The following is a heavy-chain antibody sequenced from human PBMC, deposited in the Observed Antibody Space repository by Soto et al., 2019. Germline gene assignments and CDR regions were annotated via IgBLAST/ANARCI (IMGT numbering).Heavy chain of an antibody. CDR1: GDSISSSNYS. V-gene: IGHV4-39*01. CDR3: TRGALGCSYV. D-gene: IGHD5-18*01. J-gene: IGHJ4*02. Sequence: QLQLQESGPGLVKPSETLSLTCTVSGDSISSSNYSWGWIRQPPGKGLEWIGSIYYYSGNTYYTPSLKSRVTISLDTSKNQFSLNLGSVTAADTAVYFCTRGALGCSYVWGQGTLVTVSS. CDR2: IYYYSGNT.